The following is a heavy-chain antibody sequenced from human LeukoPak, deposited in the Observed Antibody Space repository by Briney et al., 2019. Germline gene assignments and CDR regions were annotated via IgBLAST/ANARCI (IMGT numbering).Heavy chain of an antibody. CDR1: GFTFSSYW. Sequence: PGGSLRLSCAASGFTFSSYWMQWVRQAPGKGLVWVSRINSDGSSTSYADSVKGRFNISRDNAKNTLYLQMNSLRAEDTAVYYCARAPLYYYDSSGLSYWGQGTLVTVSS. CDR3: ARAPLYYYDSSGLSY. CDR2: INSDGSST. V-gene: IGHV3-74*01. J-gene: IGHJ4*02. D-gene: IGHD3-22*01.